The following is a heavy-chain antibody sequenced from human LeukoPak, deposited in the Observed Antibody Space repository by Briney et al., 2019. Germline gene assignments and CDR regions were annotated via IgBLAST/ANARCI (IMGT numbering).Heavy chain of an antibody. J-gene: IGHJ6*02. CDR3: ARETVVVVITTLGMDV. CDR1: GYTFTSYY. Sequence: ASVKVSCKASGYTFTSYYMHWVRQAPGQGLEWMGIINPSGGSTSYAQKFQGRVTMTRDTSTSTVYMELSSPRSEDTAVYYCARETVVVVITTLGMDVWGQGTTVTVSS. D-gene: IGHD3-22*01. CDR2: INPSGGST. V-gene: IGHV1-46*01.